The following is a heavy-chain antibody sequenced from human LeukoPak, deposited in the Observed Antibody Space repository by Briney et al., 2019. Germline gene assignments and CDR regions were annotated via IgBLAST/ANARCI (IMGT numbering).Heavy chain of an antibody. Sequence: SETLSLTCTVSGGSISSSSYYWGWIRQPPGKGLEWIGSIYYSGSTYYNPSLKSRVTTSVDTSKNQFSLKLSSVTAADTAVYYCARHFSDYGGNSRSLYYYYMDVWGKGTTVTVSS. D-gene: IGHD4-23*01. CDR3: ARHFSDYGGNSRSLYYYYMDV. CDR1: GGSISSSSYY. V-gene: IGHV4-39*01. J-gene: IGHJ6*03. CDR2: IYYSGST.